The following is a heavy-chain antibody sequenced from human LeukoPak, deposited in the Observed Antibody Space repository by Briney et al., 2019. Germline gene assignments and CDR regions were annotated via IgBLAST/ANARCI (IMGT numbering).Heavy chain of an antibody. CDR3: ARDKLTGDSYFDS. D-gene: IGHD7-27*01. CDR1: GFTSSSYE. V-gene: IGHV3-7*05. J-gene: IGHJ4*02. CDR2: IKQDGNEK. Sequence: GGSLRLSCAASGFTSSSYEMKWVRQAQGKGRGWVANIKQDGNEKYYVDSVKGRFTISRDNAKHSLYLQLNSLRAEDTAVYYCARDKLTGDSYFDSWGQGTLVTVSS.